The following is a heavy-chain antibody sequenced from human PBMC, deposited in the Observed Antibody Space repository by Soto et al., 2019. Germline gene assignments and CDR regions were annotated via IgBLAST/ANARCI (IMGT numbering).Heavy chain of an antibody. Sequence: TLSLTCTVSGGSISTYFWSWVRQVPGQGLEWIGSTNYNGRTNYNYNPSLKSRVTISVDTSKNQFSLHLNSVTAADTAVYYCARDKEHTHGAVLRYWGQGTLVTVSS. CDR2: TNYNGRT. V-gene: IGHV4-59*01. J-gene: IGHJ4*02. CDR1: GGSISTYF. CDR3: ARDKEHTHGAVLRY. D-gene: IGHD2-8*02.